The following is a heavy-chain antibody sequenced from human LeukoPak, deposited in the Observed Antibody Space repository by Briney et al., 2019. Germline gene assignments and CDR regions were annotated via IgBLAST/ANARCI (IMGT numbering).Heavy chain of an antibody. Sequence: GASVTVSCKASGYNFPGYDIHWVRQAPGQGFEWMGWINPNNGDTNYAQKFQGRVTMTRDTSVSTAFMELSTLKSDDAAVYYCAGGIPSFSLFGMVIYWGQGTLLTVSS. CDR2: INPNNGDT. J-gene: IGHJ4*02. D-gene: IGHD3-3*01. CDR1: GYNFPGYD. CDR3: AGGIPSFSLFGMVIY. V-gene: IGHV1-2*02.